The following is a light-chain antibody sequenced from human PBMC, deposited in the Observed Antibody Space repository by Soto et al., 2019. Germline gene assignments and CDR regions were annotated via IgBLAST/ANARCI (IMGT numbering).Light chain of an antibody. J-gene: IGLJ1*01. Sequence: QSVLTQPPSASGTPGQRVTISCSGSSSNIGSNTVNWYQQLPGTAPKLLIYSNNQRTSGVPDRFSGSKSGTSASLAISGLQSEDEADYYCAAWDDSLNGYVFGTGNKVTVL. CDR3: AAWDDSLNGYV. CDR2: SNN. V-gene: IGLV1-44*01. CDR1: SSNIGSNT.